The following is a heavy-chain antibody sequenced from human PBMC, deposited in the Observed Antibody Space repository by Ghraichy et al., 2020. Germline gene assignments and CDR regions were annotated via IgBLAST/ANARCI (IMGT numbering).Heavy chain of an antibody. D-gene: IGHD1-26*01. V-gene: IGHV4-59*01. CDR1: GGSISSYY. Sequence: SETLSLTCTVSGGSISSYYWSWIRQPPGKGLEWIGYIYYSGSTNYNPSLKSRVTISVDTSKNQFSLKLSSVTAADTAVYYCARGPPIVGATGAWFDPWGQGTLVTVSS. CDR3: ARGPPIVGATGAWFDP. CDR2: IYYSGST. J-gene: IGHJ5*02.